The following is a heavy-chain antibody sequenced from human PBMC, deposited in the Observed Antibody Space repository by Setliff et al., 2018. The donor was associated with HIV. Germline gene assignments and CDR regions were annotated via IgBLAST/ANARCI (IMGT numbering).Heavy chain of an antibody. CDR2: IKSKADGGTT. Sequence: GGSLRLSCTSSEISFNNYYMTWVRQAPGRGLEWVGRIKSKADGGTTDYAATVKGRFTISRDDSKNTAYLQMNSLKTEDTAMYYCATIYDYGDYDHDFWGQGTLVTVSS. V-gene: IGHV3-15*01. CDR3: ATIYDYGDYDHDF. D-gene: IGHD4-17*01. J-gene: IGHJ4*02. CDR1: EISFNNYY.